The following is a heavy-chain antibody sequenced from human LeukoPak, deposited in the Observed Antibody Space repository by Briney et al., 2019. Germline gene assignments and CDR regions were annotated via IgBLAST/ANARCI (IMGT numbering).Heavy chain of an antibody. CDR3: AREDTAMVYFDY. V-gene: IGHV4-31*03. Sequence: SQTLSLTCTVSGGSISSGAYYWSWIRQHPGKGLEWIGYIYYSGSTYYNPSLKSRVTISVDTFKNQFSLKLSSVTAADTAVYYCAREDTAMVYFDYWGQGTLVTVSS. CDR1: GGSISSGAYY. D-gene: IGHD5-18*01. CDR2: IYYSGST. J-gene: IGHJ4*02.